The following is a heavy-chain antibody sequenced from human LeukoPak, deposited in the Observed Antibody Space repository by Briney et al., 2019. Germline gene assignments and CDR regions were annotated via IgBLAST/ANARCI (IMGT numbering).Heavy chain of an antibody. CDR3: ARWDYGGNPGNY. J-gene: IGHJ4*02. CDR1: GYTFTGYY. D-gene: IGHD4-23*01. V-gene: IGHV1-69*13. Sequence: ASVKVSCKASGYTFTGYYMHWVRQAPGQGLEWMGGIIPIFGTANYAQKFQGRVTITADESTSTAYMELSSLRSEDTAVYYCARWDYGGNPGNYWGQGTLVTVSS. CDR2: IIPIFGTA.